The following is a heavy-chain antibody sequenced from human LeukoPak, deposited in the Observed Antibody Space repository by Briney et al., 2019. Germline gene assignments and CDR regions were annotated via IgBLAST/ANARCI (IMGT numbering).Heavy chain of an antibody. CDR3: ARDFLECSRASCLNWFDR. CDR1: GGSISSHF. D-gene: IGHD2-2*01. J-gene: IGHJ5*02. Sequence: PSDTLSLTCTVSGGSISSHFWTRIRQPPGKGLEWIGYIHYSGCTNYNPSLTSRVSISVDTAKNEFSLKLSSVTAADTAVYYCARDFLECSRASCLNWFDRWGQGTLVTVSS. V-gene: IGHV4-59*11. CDR2: IHYSGCT.